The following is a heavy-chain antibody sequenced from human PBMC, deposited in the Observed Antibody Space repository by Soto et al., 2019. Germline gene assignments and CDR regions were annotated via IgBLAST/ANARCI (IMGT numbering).Heavy chain of an antibody. Sequence: GGSLRLSCAASGFTFSSYAMHWVRQAPGKGLEWVAVISYDGSNKYYADSVKGRFTISRDNSENQLSLSLSSVTAADTAVYFCARARYVLTGYYKGGYYYFDYWGQGTPVTVSS. D-gene: IGHD3-9*01. V-gene: IGHV3-30-3*01. J-gene: IGHJ4*02. CDR2: ISYDGSNK. CDR3: ARARYVLTGYYKGGYYYFDY. CDR1: GFTFSSYA.